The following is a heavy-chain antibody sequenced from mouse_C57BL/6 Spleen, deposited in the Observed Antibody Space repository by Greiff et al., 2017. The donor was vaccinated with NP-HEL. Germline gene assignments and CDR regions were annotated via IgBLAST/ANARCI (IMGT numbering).Heavy chain of an antibody. D-gene: IGHD1-1*01. CDR3: ARDSTGFAY. Sequence: QVQLKQPGAELVKPGASVKLSCKASGYTFTSYWMHWVKQRPGQGLEWIGMIHPNSGSTNYNEKFKSKATLTVDKSSSTAYMQLSSLTSEDSAVYYCARDSTGFAYWGQGTLVTVSA. CDR1: GYTFTSYW. CDR2: IHPNSGST. J-gene: IGHJ3*01. V-gene: IGHV1-64*01.